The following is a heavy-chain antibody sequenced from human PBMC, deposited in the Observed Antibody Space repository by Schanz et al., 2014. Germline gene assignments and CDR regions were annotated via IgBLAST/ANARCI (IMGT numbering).Heavy chain of an antibody. CDR2: IWHDGSSK. Sequence: QVQLVESGGGVVQPGRSLRLSCAASGFTFSSYGMHWVRQAPGKGLEWVAVIWHDGSSKYYADSVKGRFTISRDNSKNTLYLQMNSLRAEDTAVYYCARGGLRWHHDWFGPWGQGTLVTVSS. D-gene: IGHD4-17*01. CDR1: GFTFSSYG. J-gene: IGHJ5*02. CDR3: ARGGLRWHHDWFGP. V-gene: IGHV3-33*01.